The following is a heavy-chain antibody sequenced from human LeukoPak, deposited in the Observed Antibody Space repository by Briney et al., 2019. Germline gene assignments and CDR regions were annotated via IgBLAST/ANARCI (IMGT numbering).Heavy chain of an antibody. J-gene: IGHJ6*03. D-gene: IGHD3-22*01. V-gene: IGHV4-59*11. CDR1: GGSISSHY. CDR2: IYYSGST. CDR3: ARAGDSSGYYSYYYYYYMDV. Sequence: PSETLPLTCTVSGGSISSHYWSWIRQPPGKGLEWIGYIYYSGSTNYNPSLKSRVTISVDTSKNQFSLKLSSVTAADTAVYYCARAGDSSGYYSYYYYYYMDVWGKGTTVTVSS.